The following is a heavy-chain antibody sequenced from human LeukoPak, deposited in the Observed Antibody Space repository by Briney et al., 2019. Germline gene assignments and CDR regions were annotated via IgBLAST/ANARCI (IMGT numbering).Heavy chain of an antibody. CDR1: GFTFTTYA. CDR3: ARAKVSDY. J-gene: IGHJ4*02. CDR2: IKQDGSEK. D-gene: IGHD1-14*01. Sequence: GGSLRLSCAASGFTFTTYAMSWVRQAPGKGLEWVANIKQDGSEKFYVDSVKGRFTISRDNAKNSLYLQMNSLRAEDTAVYYCARAKVSDYWGQGTLVTVSS. V-gene: IGHV3-7*01.